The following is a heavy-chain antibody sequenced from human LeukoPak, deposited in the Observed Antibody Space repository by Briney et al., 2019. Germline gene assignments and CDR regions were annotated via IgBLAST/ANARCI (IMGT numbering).Heavy chain of an antibody. CDR1: GFTFSSYS. Sequence: GGSLRLSCAASGFTFSSYSMNWVRQAPGKGLEWVSYISSSSSTIYYADSVKGRFTISRDNAKNSLYLQMNSLRDEDTAVYYCARPWNYYYYYGMDVWGQGTTVTVSS. CDR2: ISSSSSTI. J-gene: IGHJ6*02. CDR3: ARPWNYYYYYGMDV. V-gene: IGHV3-48*02. D-gene: IGHD1-1*01.